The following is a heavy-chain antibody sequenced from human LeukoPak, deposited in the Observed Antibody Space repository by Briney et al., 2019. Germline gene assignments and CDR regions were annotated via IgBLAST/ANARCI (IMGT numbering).Heavy chain of an antibody. D-gene: IGHD3-3*01. V-gene: IGHV1-18*01. CDR3: ARSYDFWSGYYGNWFDP. J-gene: IGHJ5*02. CDR2: ISAYNGNT. CDR1: GYTFTSYG. Sequence: ASVKVSCKASGYTFTSYGISWVRQAPGQGLEWMGWISAYNGNTNYAQKLQGRVTMTTDTSTSTAYMELRSLRPDDTAVYYCARSYDFWSGYYGNWFDPWGQGTLVTVSS.